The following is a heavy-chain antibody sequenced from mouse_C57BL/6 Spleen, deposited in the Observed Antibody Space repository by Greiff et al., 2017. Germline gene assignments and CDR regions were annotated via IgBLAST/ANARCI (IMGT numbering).Heavy chain of an antibody. CDR1: GYTFTSYW. CDR3: ARKYYYGSSYVGNWYFDV. CDR2: IYPGSGST. Sequence: VQLQQPGAELVKPGASVKMSCKASGYTFTSYWITWVKQRPGQGLEWIGDIYPGSGSTNYNEKFKSKATLTVDTSSSTAYMQLSSLTSEDSAVYYCARKYYYGSSYVGNWYFDVWGTGTTVTVSS. D-gene: IGHD1-1*01. J-gene: IGHJ1*03. V-gene: IGHV1-55*01.